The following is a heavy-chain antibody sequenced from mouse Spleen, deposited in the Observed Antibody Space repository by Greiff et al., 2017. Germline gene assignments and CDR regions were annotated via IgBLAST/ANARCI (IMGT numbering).Heavy chain of an antibody. CDR2: IHPNSGST. V-gene: IGHV1-64*01. CDR3: ARQDYDYDVEFDY. D-gene: IGHD2-4*01. CDR1: GYTFTSYW. Sequence: QVQLQQPGAELVKPGASVKLSCKASGYTFTSYWMPWVQQRPGQGLEWIGMIHPNSGSTNYNEKFKSKATLTVDKSSSTAYMQLSSLTSEDSAVYYCARQDYDYDVEFDYWGQGTTLTVSS. J-gene: IGHJ2*01.